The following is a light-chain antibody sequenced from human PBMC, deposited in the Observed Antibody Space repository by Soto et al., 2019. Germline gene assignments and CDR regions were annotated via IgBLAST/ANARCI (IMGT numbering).Light chain of an antibody. CDR3: QQYGSSPQT. CDR2: VAS. Sequence: EIVLTQSPGTLSLSPGERATLSCRASQSVSSTCLAWYRQKPGQAPRLLIYVASSRATGIPDRFSGSRSGTDFTITIGKQKPEDFALYYCQQYGSSPQTVGQGTKVEIK. CDR1: QSVSSTC. J-gene: IGKJ1*01. V-gene: IGKV3-20*01.